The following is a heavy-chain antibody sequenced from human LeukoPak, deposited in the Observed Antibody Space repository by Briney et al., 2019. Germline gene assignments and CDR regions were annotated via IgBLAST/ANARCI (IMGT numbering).Heavy chain of an antibody. J-gene: IGHJ4*02. V-gene: IGHV3-30*02. D-gene: IGHD3-10*01. CDR1: GFTLSNFG. CDR2: VRPDGSSN. CDR3: AKDQAGTWGLDY. Sequence: GGSLRLSXAASGFTLSNFGMHWVRQAPGKGLEWVAFVRPDGSSNYYADSVKGRFTISRDISKNTLYLQMNSLRAEDTAFYYCAKDQAGTWGLDYWGQGTLVTVSS.